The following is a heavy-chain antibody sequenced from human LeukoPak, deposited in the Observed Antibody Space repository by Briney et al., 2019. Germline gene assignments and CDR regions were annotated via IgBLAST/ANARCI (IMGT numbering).Heavy chain of an antibody. J-gene: IGHJ4*02. D-gene: IGHD6-19*01. CDR3: ARDHSGWYVDY. CDR1: GFTLSRNG. CDR2: IWYDGSKK. Sequence: GGSLRLSCAASGFTLSRNGMHWVRQAPGKGLEWVGDIWYDGSKKYYADSVKGRFTISRDISKNTVYLQMDSLRAEDTAVYYCARDHSGWYVDYWGQGTLVTVSS. V-gene: IGHV3-33*01.